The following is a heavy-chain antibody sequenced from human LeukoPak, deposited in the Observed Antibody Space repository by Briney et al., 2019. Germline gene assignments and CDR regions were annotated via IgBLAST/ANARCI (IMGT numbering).Heavy chain of an antibody. V-gene: IGHV3-48*03. CDR2: ISNSGSTI. J-gene: IGHJ4*02. D-gene: IGHD3-10*01. Sequence: GGSLRLSCAASGFTFSSYEMNWVRQAPGKGLEWGSYISNSGSTIYYADSVKGRFTISRDNAKNSLFLQMNSLRAEDTAVYYCATEARRLTREYYFDYWGQGTLVTVSS. CDR3: ATEARRLTREYYFDY. CDR1: GFTFSSYE.